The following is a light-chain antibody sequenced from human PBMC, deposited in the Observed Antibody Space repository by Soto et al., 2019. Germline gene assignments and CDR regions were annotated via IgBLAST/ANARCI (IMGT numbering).Light chain of an antibody. CDR2: GAS. V-gene: IGKV1-39*01. CDR1: QNIGND. CDR3: QQSYTTPRT. Sequence: DIQMTQSPSSLSASVGDRVTIMCRASQNIGNDLNWYQKKIGEAPKLLVFGASNLQSGVPTRFSGAGSGTHFTLTVSNLQPEDFVSYYCQQSYTTPRTFGQGTKVEI. J-gene: IGKJ1*01.